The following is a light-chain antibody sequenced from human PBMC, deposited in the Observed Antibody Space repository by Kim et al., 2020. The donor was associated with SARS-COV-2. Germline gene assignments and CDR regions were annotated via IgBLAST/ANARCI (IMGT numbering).Light chain of an antibody. J-gene: IGKJ3*01. CDR3: QQRSNGGFT. CDR2: DAS. CDR1: QRVYTY. Sequence: LSPGERATLSCRASQRVYTYLAWSQKKAGQAPRLLIYDASSRATGISARFSGSGSGTDFTLTISTLEPEDSAVYYCQQRSNGGFTFGPGTKVDIK. V-gene: IGKV3-11*01.